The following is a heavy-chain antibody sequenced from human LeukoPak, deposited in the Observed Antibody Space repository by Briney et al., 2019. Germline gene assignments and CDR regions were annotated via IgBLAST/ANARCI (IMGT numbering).Heavy chain of an antibody. CDR1: GYTFTSYY. CDR3: ARETEDIVVVVAATHLGY. Sequence: ASAKVSCKASGYTFTSYYMHWVRQAPGQGLEWMGWINPNSGGTNYAQKFQGRVTMTRDTSISTAYMELSRLRSDDTAVYYCARETEDIVVVVAATHLGYWGQGTLVTVSS. CDR2: INPNSGGT. V-gene: IGHV1-2*02. J-gene: IGHJ4*02. D-gene: IGHD2-15*01.